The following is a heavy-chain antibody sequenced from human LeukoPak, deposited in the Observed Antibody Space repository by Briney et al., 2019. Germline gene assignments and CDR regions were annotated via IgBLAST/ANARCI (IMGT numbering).Heavy chain of an antibody. D-gene: IGHD3-10*01. CDR2: ISGSGGST. J-gene: IGHJ4*02. V-gene: IGHV3-23*01. CDR1: GFTFRSYA. CDR3: AKDKGRTMVRGSFDY. Sequence: GGSLRLSCAASGFTFRSYAMSWVRQAPGKGLEWVSAISGSGGSTYYADSVKGRFTISRDNSKNTLYLQMNSLRAEDTAVYYCAKDKGRTMVRGSFDYWGQGTLVTVSS.